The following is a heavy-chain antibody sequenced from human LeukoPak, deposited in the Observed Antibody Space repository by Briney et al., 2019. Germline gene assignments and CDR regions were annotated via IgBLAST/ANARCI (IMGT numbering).Heavy chain of an antibody. J-gene: IGHJ5*02. CDR3: ARARRYDSWRWRGNNNWLDP. D-gene: IGHD3-3*01. Sequence: GGSLRLSCAASGFTFSSYWMSWVRQAPGKGLEWVANIKQDGSEKYYVDSVKGRFTISRDNAKNSLYLQMNSLRAEDTAVYYCARARRYDSWRWRGNNNWLDPWGQGTLVTVSS. CDR1: GFTFSSYW. V-gene: IGHV3-7*01. CDR2: IKQDGSEK.